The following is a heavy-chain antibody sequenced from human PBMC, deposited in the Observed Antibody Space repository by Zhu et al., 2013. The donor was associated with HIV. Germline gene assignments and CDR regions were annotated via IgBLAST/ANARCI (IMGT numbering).Heavy chain of an antibody. V-gene: IGHV1-69*06. Sequence: QVQLVQSGAEVKKPGSSVKVSCKASGGTFSSYAISWVRQAPGQGLEWMGGIIPIFGTANYAQKFQGRVTITADKSTSTAYMELSSLRSEDTAVYYCARGGRYYYDSSGYPTRFDYWGQGNPGSPSPQ. CDR3: ARGGRYYYDSSGYPTRFDY. CDR2: IIPIFGTA. CDR1: GGTFSSYA. J-gene: IGHJ4*02. D-gene: IGHD3-22*01.